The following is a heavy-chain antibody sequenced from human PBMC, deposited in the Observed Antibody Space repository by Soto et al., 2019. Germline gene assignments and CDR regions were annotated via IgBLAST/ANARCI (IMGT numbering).Heavy chain of an antibody. V-gene: IGHV4-59*08. CDR1: GGSISSYY. CDR3: ARHRRVGGSGSYYDY. Sequence: PSETLSLTCTVSGGSISSYYWSWIRQPPGKGLEWIGYIYYSGSTNYNPSLKSRVTISVDTSKNQFSLKLSSVTAADTAVYYCARHRRVGGSGSYYDYWGQGTLVTVSS. D-gene: IGHD3-10*01. CDR2: IYYSGST. J-gene: IGHJ4*02.